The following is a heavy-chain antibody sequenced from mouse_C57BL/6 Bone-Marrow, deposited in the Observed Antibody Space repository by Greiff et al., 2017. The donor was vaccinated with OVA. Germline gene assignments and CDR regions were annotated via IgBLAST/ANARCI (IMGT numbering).Heavy chain of an antibody. V-gene: IGHV3-1*01. CDR2: ISYSGST. CDR1: GYTFTSCYV. CDR3: ARDRITTVLYWYFDV. Sequence: VQLQQSGPGMVKPSHSLSLSCTASGYTFTSCYVCHLNRHFPGNLLEWGVYISYSGSTTYNPSLKSRISITHDTSTNHFFLKLNSVTTEDTATYYCARDRITTVLYWYFDVWGTGTTVTVSS. D-gene: IGHD1-1*01. J-gene: IGHJ1*03.